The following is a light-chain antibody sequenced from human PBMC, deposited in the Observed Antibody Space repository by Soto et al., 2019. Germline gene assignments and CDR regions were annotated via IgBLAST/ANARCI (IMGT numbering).Light chain of an antibody. CDR3: HQYNNWPPMHT. J-gene: IGKJ2*01. CDR2: AAS. Sequence: IVMTQSPATLSVFPGERATLSCRASQSISNNLAWLQQKPGQAPRLLIYAASTSATGVPARFSGSGSGTDFTLTISSLQPEYFAVYYCHQYNNWPPMHTFGQGTKLEIK. V-gene: IGKV3-15*01. CDR1: QSISNN.